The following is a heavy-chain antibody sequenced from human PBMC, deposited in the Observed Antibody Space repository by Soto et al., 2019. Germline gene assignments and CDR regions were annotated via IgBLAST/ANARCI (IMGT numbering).Heavy chain of an antibody. Sequence: GVLRLSCVASGFTFSHYTLNWVRQAPGKGPEWVSTVSDRPTGHSHYAESVRGRFVISRDDSRNTVYLQMDSLRAEDTALYYCTTRLNAHFDYWGQGARVTVSS. V-gene: IGHV3-23*01. CDR3: TTRLNAHFDY. CDR2: VSDRPTGHS. J-gene: IGHJ4*02. CDR1: GFTFSHYT. D-gene: IGHD2-2*01.